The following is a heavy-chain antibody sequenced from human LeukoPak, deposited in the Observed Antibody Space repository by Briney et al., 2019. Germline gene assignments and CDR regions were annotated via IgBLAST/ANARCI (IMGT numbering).Heavy chain of an antibody. CDR2: HYYSGST. V-gene: IGHV4-39*01. Sequence: SGTLSLTCTVSGGSISSSSYYWGWIRQPPGKGLEWIGSHYYSGSTYYNPSLKSRVTISVDTSKNQFSLKLSSVTAADTAVYYCARVSTVTHPANYYYYGMDVWGQGTTVTVSS. CDR1: GGSISSSSYY. CDR3: ARVSTVTHPANYYYYGMDV. D-gene: IGHD4-17*01. J-gene: IGHJ6*02.